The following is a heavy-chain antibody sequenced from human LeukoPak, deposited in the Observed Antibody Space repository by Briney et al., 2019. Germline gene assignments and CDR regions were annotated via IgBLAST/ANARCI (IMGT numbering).Heavy chain of an antibody. Sequence: AGGSLRLSCAASGFTFSSYAMSWVRQAPGKGLEWVSAISSRGHSTDYADSVKGRFTISRDNAKSALYLQMNSLRAEDTAVYYCASGSSGSLTGYWGQGTLVTVSS. V-gene: IGHV3-23*01. CDR3: ASGSSGSLTGY. CDR2: ISSRGHST. D-gene: IGHD1-14*01. CDR1: GFTFSSYA. J-gene: IGHJ4*02.